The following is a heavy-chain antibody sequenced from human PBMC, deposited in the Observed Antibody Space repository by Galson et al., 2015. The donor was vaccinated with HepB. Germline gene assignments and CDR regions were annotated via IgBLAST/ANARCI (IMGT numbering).Heavy chain of an antibody. Sequence: SVKVSCKASGYTFTSYGISWVRQAPGQGLEWMGWISAYNGNTNYAQKLQGRVTMTTDTSTSTAYMELRSLRSDDTAVYYCARDEGYYETSGYDYWGQGTLVTVSS. CDR1: GYTFTSYG. V-gene: IGHV1-18*01. D-gene: IGHD3-22*01. CDR3: ARDEGYYETSGYDY. CDR2: ISAYNGNT. J-gene: IGHJ4*02.